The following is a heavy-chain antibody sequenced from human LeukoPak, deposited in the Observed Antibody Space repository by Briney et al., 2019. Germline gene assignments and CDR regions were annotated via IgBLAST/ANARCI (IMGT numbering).Heavy chain of an antibody. D-gene: IGHD2-2*01. Sequence: PGGSLRLSCAASGFTFSGSSMNWVRQAPGKGLEWVSYIGSAGDNIHYADSVKGRFTISRDNARSSLSLQMNSLRDEDTAVYYCVKGTGGTNYWYHRFDHWGQGILVTVSS. CDR1: GFTFSGSS. CDR3: VKGTGGTNYWYHRFDH. CDR2: IGSAGDNI. J-gene: IGHJ5*02. V-gene: IGHV3-48*02.